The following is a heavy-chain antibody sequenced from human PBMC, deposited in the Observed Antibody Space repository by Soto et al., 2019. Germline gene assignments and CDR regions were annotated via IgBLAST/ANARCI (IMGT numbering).Heavy chain of an antibody. V-gene: IGHV3-48*03. Sequence: PGGSLRLSCAASGFTFSSYEMNWVRQAPGKGLELVSYISSSGSTIYYADSVKGRFTISRDNAKNSLYLQMNSLRAEDTAVYYCAREVAGYSYGLIYYYYGMDVWGQGTTVTVSS. CDR1: GFTFSSYE. CDR2: ISSSGSTI. D-gene: IGHD5-18*01. J-gene: IGHJ6*02. CDR3: AREVAGYSYGLIYYYYGMDV.